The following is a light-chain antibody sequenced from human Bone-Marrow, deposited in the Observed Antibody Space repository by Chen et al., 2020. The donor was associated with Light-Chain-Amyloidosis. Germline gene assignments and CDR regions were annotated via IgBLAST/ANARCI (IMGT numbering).Light chain of an antibody. Sequence: SYDLPPPPSVSVSPAPSARITCSGDDLPTKYAYWYQQKPGQAPVLVIHRDTERPSGISERFSGSSSGTTATLTISGVQAEDEADYHCQSADSSGTYEVIFGGGTKLTVL. CDR3: QSADSSGTYEVI. J-gene: IGLJ2*01. CDR1: DLPTKY. V-gene: IGLV3-25*03. CDR2: RDT.